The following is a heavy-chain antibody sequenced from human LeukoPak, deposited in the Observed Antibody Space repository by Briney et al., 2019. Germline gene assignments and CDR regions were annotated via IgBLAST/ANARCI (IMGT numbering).Heavy chain of an antibody. CDR1: GFTFSSYG. CDR2: IRYDGSNK. J-gene: IGHJ4*02. CDR3: AKDPYGSGSYWPRYFDY. D-gene: IGHD3-10*01. Sequence: PRGSLRLSCAASGFTFSSYGMHWVRQAPGKGLEWVAFIRYDGSNKYYADSVKGRFTISRDNSNNTPYLQMNSLRDEDTAVYYCAKDPYGSGSYWPRYFDYWGQGTLVTVSS. V-gene: IGHV3-30*02.